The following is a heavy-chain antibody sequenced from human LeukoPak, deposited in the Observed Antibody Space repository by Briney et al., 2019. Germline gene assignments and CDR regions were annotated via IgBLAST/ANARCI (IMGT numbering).Heavy chain of an antibody. CDR3: ARDRWLTSSGRFDY. J-gene: IGHJ4*02. D-gene: IGHD6-19*01. CDR2: INPNSGGT. V-gene: IGHV1-2*02. CDR1: GYTFTGYY. Sequence: ASVKVSCKASGYTFTGYYMHWVRQAPGQGLEWMGWINPNSGGTNYAQKFQGRVTMTRDTSISTAYMELRSLRSDDTAVYYCARDRWLTSSGRFDYWGQGTLVTVSS.